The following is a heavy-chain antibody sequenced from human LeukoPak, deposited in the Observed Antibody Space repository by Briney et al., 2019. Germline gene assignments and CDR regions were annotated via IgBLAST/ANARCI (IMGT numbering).Heavy chain of an antibody. CDR2: TDLEDTET. D-gene: IGHD5-18*01. J-gene: IGHJ6*02. CDR1: GDSLSDLS. Sequence: ASVKVSCKVYGDSLSDLSLHWVRQAPGKGLEWIGGTDLEDTETVYAQNFEDRLTVTGDTSTDTSYMELTGLTSADTGMYYCATGASTALRGLDVRGQGTTVTVSS. CDR3: ATGASTALRGLDV. V-gene: IGHV1-24*01.